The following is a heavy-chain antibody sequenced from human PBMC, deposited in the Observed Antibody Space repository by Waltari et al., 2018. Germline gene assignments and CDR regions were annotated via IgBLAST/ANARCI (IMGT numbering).Heavy chain of an antibody. Sequence: EVQLVESGGGLVQPGGSVRLSCAASGFTFSNYAMNWVRQAPGKGLEWVSAISGSDDSYYADSVRGRFTISRDNSKNTLFLQMNSLRAEDTAVYYCASRYGWPSNDYWGQGTLVTVSS. CDR1: GFTFSNYA. CDR2: ISGSDDS. V-gene: IGHV3-23*04. D-gene: IGHD5-18*01. CDR3: ASRYGWPSNDY. J-gene: IGHJ4*02.